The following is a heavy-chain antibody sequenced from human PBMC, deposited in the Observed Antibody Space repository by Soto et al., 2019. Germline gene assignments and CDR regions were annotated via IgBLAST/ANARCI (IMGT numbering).Heavy chain of an antibody. J-gene: IGHJ6*03. CDR3: ARHDPLNSSGWLYYYYYYMDV. Sequence: QVQLQESGPGLVKPSETLSLTCTVSGGSISSYYWSWIRQPPGKGLEWIGYIYYSGSTNYNPSLKSRVTISVDTSKNQFSLKLSSVTAADTAVYYCARHDPLNSSGWLYYYYYYMDVWGKGTTVTVFS. CDR2: IYYSGST. CDR1: GGSISSYY. D-gene: IGHD6-19*01. V-gene: IGHV4-59*08.